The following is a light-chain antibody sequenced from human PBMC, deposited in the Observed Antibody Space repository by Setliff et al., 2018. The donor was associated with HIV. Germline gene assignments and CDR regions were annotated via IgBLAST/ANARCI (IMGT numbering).Light chain of an antibody. CDR2: EVS. CDR1: SSDVGGYNY. V-gene: IGLV2-14*01. Sequence: QSVLTQPASVPGSPGQSITISCTGTSSDVGGYNYVSWYQQHPSKAPKLMVYEVSNRPSGVSDRFSGSKSGNTASLTISGLQTEDEADYFCSSYTSSSPLDVFGTGTKV. CDR3: SSYTSSSPLDV. J-gene: IGLJ1*01.